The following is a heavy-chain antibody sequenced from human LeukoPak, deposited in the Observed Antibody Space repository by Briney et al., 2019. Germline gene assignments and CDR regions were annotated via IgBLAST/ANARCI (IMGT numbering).Heavy chain of an antibody. J-gene: IGHJ4*02. Sequence: GASVKVSCKASGYTFTSYGISWVRQATGQGLEWMGWMNPNSGNTGYAQKFQGRVTMTRNTSISTAYMELSSLRSEDTAVYYCARGGVITFGGAADYWGQGTLVTVSS. D-gene: IGHD3-16*01. CDR2: MNPNSGNT. V-gene: IGHV1-8*02. CDR1: GYTFTSYG. CDR3: ARGGVITFGGAADY.